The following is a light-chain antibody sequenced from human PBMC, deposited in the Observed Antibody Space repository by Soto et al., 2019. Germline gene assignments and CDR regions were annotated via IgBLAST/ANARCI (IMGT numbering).Light chain of an antibody. V-gene: IGLV1-40*01. CDR1: SSNVGAGYD. CDR2: RNT. CDR3: QSSAGSRSNFF. Sequence: QSVLTQPPSVSGAPGQRVTISCIGGSSNVGAGYDVYWYQQLPGTVPKLLIYRNTYRPSGVPDRFSGSRSASSASLLITGLHAEDEDDDYCQSSAGSRSNFFFGTGTKVTVL. J-gene: IGLJ1*01.